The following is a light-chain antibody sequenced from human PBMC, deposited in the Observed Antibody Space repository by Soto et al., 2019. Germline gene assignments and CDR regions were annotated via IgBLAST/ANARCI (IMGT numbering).Light chain of an antibody. V-gene: IGKV3-20*01. CDR2: GAS. J-gene: IGKJ2*01. Sequence: DIVLTQSPGPLYLSPGDRATLSFRASQRVSSSYLAWYQQKPGQAPRRLISGASSRATGIPDRFSGSGSGTDFTLTISRLEPEDFAVYYCQQYGSSPVTFVQGTKLEIK. CDR1: QRVSSSY. CDR3: QQYGSSPVT.